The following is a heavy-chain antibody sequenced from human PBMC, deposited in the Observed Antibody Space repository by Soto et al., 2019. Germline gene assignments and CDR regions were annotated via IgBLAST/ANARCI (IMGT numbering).Heavy chain of an antibody. D-gene: IGHD6-13*01. CDR1: GYTXISYG. CDR2: ISAHNGNT. V-gene: IGHV1-18*04. J-gene: IGHJ4*02. CDR3: ARGSYISSWYSLDY. Sequence: SXKVSFKASGYTXISYGIRLVRQAPGQGLEWMGWISAHNGNTDYEQKFQGRVTMTTDTCTSTASMELRSMRSDDTAVYYCARGSYISSWYSLDYWGQGTLVTVSS.